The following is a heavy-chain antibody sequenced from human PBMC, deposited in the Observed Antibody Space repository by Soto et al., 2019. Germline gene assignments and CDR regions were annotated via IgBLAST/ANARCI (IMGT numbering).Heavy chain of an antibody. V-gene: IGHV3-11*01. CDR3: AGDPYYYGSAF. CDR1: GFRFSDHY. CDR2: ISGGGTTM. J-gene: IGHJ4*02. Sequence: GSLRLSCAASGFRFSDHYMTGIRQAPGKGLEWVSKISGGGTTMYYADSVKGRFTVSRDNAKNSLYLQMNSLRAEDTAVYYCAGDPYYYGSAFWGQGALVTVS. D-gene: IGHD3-10*01.